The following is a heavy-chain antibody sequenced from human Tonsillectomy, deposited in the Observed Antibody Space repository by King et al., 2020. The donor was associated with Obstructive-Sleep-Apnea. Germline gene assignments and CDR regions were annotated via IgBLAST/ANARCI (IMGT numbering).Heavy chain of an antibody. Sequence: VQLVESGGGLVKPGGSLRLSCAASGFTFDTYTMNWVRQGPGKGLEWVSSITSTVTHIYYADSVKGRFTVSRDNTNNSLYLQMHSRRAEDTAVYYCVREAATFQDGTSSSVSWFDPWGQGTLVTVSS. CDR1: GFTFDTYT. D-gene: IGHD6-25*01. J-gene: IGHJ5*02. CDR2: ITSTVTHI. CDR3: VREAATFQDGTSSSVSWFDP. V-gene: IGHV3-21*01.